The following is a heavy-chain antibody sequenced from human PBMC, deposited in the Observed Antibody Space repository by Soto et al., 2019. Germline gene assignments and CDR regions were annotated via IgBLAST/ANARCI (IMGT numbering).Heavy chain of an antibody. D-gene: IGHD3-22*01. CDR1: SNIFSNHG. CDR3: ATAYYYDSSGSDPYDFDY. V-gene: IGHV1-18*04. CDR2: ISAYTGNA. J-gene: IGHJ4*02. Sequence: QVQVVQSGAELKKPGSSVKVSCTSSSNIFSNHGITWVRQAPGQGLEWMGWISAYTGNANYAQKFQGRVTMTIDTSTRTAYMELRTLLSDDTAVYYCATAYYYDSSGSDPYDFDYWGQGTLVTVSS.